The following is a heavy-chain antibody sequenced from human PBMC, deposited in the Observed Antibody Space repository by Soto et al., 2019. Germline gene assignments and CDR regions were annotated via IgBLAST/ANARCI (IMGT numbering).Heavy chain of an antibody. CDR3: ARQGGSKGIRAFEI. Sequence: QVQLQESGPGLVKPSETLSLTCTVSGGSISSFYWSWIRQPPGKGLEWIGYIYYSGSTNYNPSLKSRVPISVDTSKNQFSLKLSSVTAADTAVYYCARQGGSKGIRAFEIWGQGTMVTVSS. V-gene: IGHV4-59*08. CDR1: GGSISSFY. CDR2: IYYSGST. J-gene: IGHJ3*02. D-gene: IGHD2-15*01.